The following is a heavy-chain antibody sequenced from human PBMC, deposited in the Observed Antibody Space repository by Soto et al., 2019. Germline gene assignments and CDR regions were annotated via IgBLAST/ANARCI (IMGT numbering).Heavy chain of an antibody. CDR1: GGSISTVGYY. CDR2: IFYSGTT. Sequence: QVQLQESGPGLVKPSQTRSLTCTVSGGSISTVGYYWSWLRQHPGKGLEWIGYIFYSGTTYYNPSLKSRVTISVDTSKNQFSLQLSSVTAAATAVSYCARSVDPWGQGTLVTVSS. J-gene: IGHJ5*02. CDR3: ARSVDP. V-gene: IGHV4-31*03.